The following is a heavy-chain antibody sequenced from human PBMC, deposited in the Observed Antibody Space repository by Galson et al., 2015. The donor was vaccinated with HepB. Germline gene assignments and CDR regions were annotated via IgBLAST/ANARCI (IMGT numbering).Heavy chain of an antibody. D-gene: IGHD2-2*01. CDR2: ISSSGSTI. V-gene: IGHV3-48*03. J-gene: IGHJ6*02. CDR3: ARDTPRSRYHWPPYYYYGMDV. CDR1: GFTFSSYE. Sequence: SLRLSCAASGFTFSSYEMNWVRQAPGKGLEWVSYISSSGSTIYYADSVKGRFTISRDNAKNSLYLQMNSLRAEDTAVYYCARDTPRSRYHWPPYYYYGMDVWGQGTTVTVSS.